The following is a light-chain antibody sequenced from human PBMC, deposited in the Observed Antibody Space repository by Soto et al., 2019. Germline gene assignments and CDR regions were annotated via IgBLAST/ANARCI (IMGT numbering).Light chain of an antibody. V-gene: IGKV3-15*01. J-gene: IGKJ5*01. Sequence: IVMKQSPATLSVSPGERATLSCRASQSVSSNLAWYQQKPGQAPRLLIYGASTRATGIPARFSGSGSGTEFTLTISSLQSEDFAVYYCQQYNNWPLSFGQGTRLEIK. CDR1: QSVSSN. CDR3: QQYNNWPLS. CDR2: GAS.